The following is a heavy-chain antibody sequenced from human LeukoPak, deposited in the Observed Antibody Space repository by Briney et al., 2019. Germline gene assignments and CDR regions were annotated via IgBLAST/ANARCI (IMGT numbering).Heavy chain of an antibody. V-gene: IGHV4-59*01. Sequence: SETLSLTCTVSGGSISSYYWSWIRQPPGKGLEWIGYIYYSGSTNYNPSPKSRVTISVDTSKNQFSLKLSSVTAADTAVYYCAGRHYYDSSGYYPDYWGQGTLVTVSS. D-gene: IGHD3-22*01. CDR1: GGSISSYY. J-gene: IGHJ4*02. CDR2: IYYSGST. CDR3: AGRHYYDSSGYYPDY.